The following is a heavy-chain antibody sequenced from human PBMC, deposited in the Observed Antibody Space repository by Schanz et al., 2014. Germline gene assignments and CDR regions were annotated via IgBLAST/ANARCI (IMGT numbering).Heavy chain of an antibody. V-gene: IGHV3-48*01. D-gene: IGHD3-3*01. Sequence: EVQLLESGGGLVEPGGSLRLSCAASGFSFSSYAMGWVRQARGKGLEWVSYVSRSTPDIYYADSVKGRFTMSRDNAKNSVFLQMNSLRAEDTAVYYCVRDSFFACDYWGQGTLVTVSS. CDR3: VRDSFFACDY. J-gene: IGHJ4*02. CDR1: GFSFSSYA. CDR2: VSRSTPDI.